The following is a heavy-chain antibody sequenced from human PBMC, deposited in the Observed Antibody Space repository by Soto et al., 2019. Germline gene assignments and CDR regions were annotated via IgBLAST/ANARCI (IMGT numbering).Heavy chain of an antibody. CDR3: ARDKGARGYCSSTSCYTALDY. CDR2: INPNSGGT. D-gene: IGHD2-2*02. J-gene: IGHJ4*02. V-gene: IGHV1-2*02. Sequence: QVQLVQSGAEVKKPGASVKVSCKASGYTFTGYYMHWVRQAPGQGLEWMGWINPNSGGTNYAQKFKGRVTMTRDTSISTAYMELSRLRSDDTAVYYCARDKGARGYCSSTSCYTALDYWGQGTLVTVSS. CDR1: GYTFTGYY.